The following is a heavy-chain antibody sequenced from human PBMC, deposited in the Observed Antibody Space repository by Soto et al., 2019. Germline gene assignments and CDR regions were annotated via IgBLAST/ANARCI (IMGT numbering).Heavy chain of an antibody. CDR1: GGTFSSYA. CDR2: IIPIFGTA. Sequence: SVKVSFKASGGTFSSYAISWVRQAPGQGLEWMGGIIPIFGTANYAQKFQGRVTITADESTSTAYMELSSLRSEDTAVYYCAREYCSSTSCVSSWGQGTLVTVSS. D-gene: IGHD2-2*01. CDR3: AREYCSSTSCVSS. V-gene: IGHV1-69*13. J-gene: IGHJ4*02.